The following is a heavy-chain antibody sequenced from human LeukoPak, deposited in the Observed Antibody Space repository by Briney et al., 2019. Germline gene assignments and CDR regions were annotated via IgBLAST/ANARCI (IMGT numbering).Heavy chain of an antibody. D-gene: IGHD2-8*01. CDR1: GASISSSGYY. J-gene: IGHJ4*02. Sequence: PSETLSLTCTDSGASISSSGYYWTWIRQPPGKGLEWIGYIYHSGSTNYNPSLKSRVTISVDTSKNQFSLKLSSVTAADTGVYYCARESVRPYFDYWGQGTLVTVSS. CDR3: ARESVRPYFDY. V-gene: IGHV4-61*08. CDR2: IYHSGST.